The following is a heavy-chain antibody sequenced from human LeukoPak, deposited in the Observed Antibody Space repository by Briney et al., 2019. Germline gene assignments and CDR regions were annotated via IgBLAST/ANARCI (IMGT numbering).Heavy chain of an antibody. V-gene: IGHV3-21*01. CDR3: ARVGSAAVD. Sequence: GGSLRPSCAASGFTFSSYSMNWVRQAPGKGREWVSSISSSSSYIYYADSVKGRFTISRDNAKNSLYLQMNSLRAEDTAVYYCARVGSAAVDWGQGTLVTVSS. J-gene: IGHJ4*02. CDR2: ISSSSSYI. D-gene: IGHD6-13*01. CDR1: GFTFSSYS.